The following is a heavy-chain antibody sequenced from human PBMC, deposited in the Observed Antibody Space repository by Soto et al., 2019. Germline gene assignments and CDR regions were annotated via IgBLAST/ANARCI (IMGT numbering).Heavy chain of an antibody. CDR1: GYIFTRYG. V-gene: IGHV1-3*01. CDR2: INAGSGQV. D-gene: IGHD4-17*01. CDR3: ASVMTVQAFDI. Sequence: QVQLVQSGASEVKKPGASVKVSCKASGYIFTRYGIHWVRQAPGQGLEWVGWINAGSGQVKYSQKVQGRVSRTRDTSASTAYMELSSLTSEDTAVYYCASVMTVQAFDIWGQGTKVTVSS. J-gene: IGHJ3*02.